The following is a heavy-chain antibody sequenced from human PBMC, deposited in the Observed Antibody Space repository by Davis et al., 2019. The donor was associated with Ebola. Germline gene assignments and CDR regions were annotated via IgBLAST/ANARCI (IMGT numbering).Heavy chain of an antibody. CDR1: GYTFTSYA. CDR3: AREIAARPIDY. J-gene: IGHJ4*02. CDR2: INAGNGNT. D-gene: IGHD6-6*01. Sequence: ASVKVSCKASGYTFTSYAMHWVRQAPGQRLEWMGWINAGNGNTKYSQKFQGRVTITRDTSASTAYMELRSLRSDDTAVYYCAREIAARPIDYWGQGTLVTVSS. V-gene: IGHV1-3*01.